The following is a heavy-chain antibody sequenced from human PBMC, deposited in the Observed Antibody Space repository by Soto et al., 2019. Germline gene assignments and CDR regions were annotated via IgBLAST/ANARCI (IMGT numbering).Heavy chain of an antibody. V-gene: IGHV3-23*01. CDR2: ISGSGFKK. J-gene: IGHJ5*02. Sequence: GGSLRLSCAASGFIFENFGMSWVRQAPGKGLEWISSISGSGFKKYYADSVKGRLTISRDNSKSTVYLELNNLSAEDTAVYHCAKNQGVELVPLATVDWFDPWGQGSVVTVS. D-gene: IGHD1-26*01. CDR1: GFIFENFG. CDR3: AKNQGVELVPLATVDWFDP.